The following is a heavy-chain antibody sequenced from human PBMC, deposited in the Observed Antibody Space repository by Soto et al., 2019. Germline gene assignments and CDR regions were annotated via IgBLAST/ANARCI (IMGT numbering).Heavy chain of an antibody. J-gene: IGHJ2*01. CDR1: GGSISSSSYY. CDR2: IYYSWST. Sequence: QLQLQESGPGLVKPSETLSLTCTVSGGSISSSSYYWGWIRQRPGKGLEWIGSIYYSWSTYYNPSVKSRGNISVDTSKNQFPLKLSSVTAADTAVYYCASPQCYSICGYFDIWGRGTLVTDSS. D-gene: IGHD4-4*01. V-gene: IGHV4-39*01. CDR3: ASPQCYSICGYFDI.